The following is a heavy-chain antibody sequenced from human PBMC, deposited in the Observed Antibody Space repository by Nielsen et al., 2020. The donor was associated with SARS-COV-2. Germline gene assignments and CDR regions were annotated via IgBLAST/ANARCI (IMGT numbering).Heavy chain of an antibody. V-gene: IGHV3-23*01. CDR2: ISGSGGST. CDR3: TTETGRYCSGGSCYSRWHYYYGMDV. J-gene: IGHJ6*02. CDR1: GFTFSSYA. Sequence: GESLKISCAASGFTFSSYAMSWVRQAPGKGLEWVSAISGSGGSTYYADSVKGRFTISRDNSKNTLYLQMNSLKTEDTAVYYCTTETGRYCSGGSCYSRWHYYYGMDVWGQGTTVTVSS. D-gene: IGHD2-15*01.